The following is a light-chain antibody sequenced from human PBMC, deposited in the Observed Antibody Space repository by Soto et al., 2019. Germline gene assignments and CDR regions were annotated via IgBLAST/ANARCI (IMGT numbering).Light chain of an antibody. Sequence: DFVMTQSPASLAVSLGERATINCKSSQSVLFSFNNKNYLAWYQQKPGQPPKLLIYWASTRESGVPDRFSGSGSGTDFTLTISSLQAEDVAVYYCQQYYSTPPWTFGQGTKVEIK. V-gene: IGKV4-1*01. CDR2: WAS. J-gene: IGKJ1*01. CDR1: QSVLFSFNNKNY. CDR3: QQYYSTPPWT.